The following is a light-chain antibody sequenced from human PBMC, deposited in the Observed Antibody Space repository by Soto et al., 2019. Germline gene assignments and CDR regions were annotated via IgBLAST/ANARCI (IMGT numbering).Light chain of an antibody. Sequence: DIQMTQSPSSLSTSVGGRVTITCRASESIRSYLNWYQQKPGKAPKLLIYAASSLQSGVPSRYSGSGSGTDFTLTISSLQPEDFATYYCQQSYSTPWTFGQGTKVEMK. V-gene: IGKV1-39*01. CDR3: QQSYSTPWT. CDR2: AAS. J-gene: IGKJ1*01. CDR1: ESIRSY.